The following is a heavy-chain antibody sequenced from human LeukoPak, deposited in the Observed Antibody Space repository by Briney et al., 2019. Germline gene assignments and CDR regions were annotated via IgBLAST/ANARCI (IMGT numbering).Heavy chain of an antibody. CDR3: ASDYYGSGSYRLDY. V-gene: IGHV3-33*01. CDR1: GFTFSTYG. Sequence: GRSLRLSCAASGFTFSTYGMHWVRQAPGKGLEWVAIIWFDGSNKYYADSVKGRFTISRDNSKNTLYLQMNSLRAEDTAVYYCASDYYGSGSYRLDYWGQGTLVTVSS. D-gene: IGHD3-10*01. CDR2: IWFDGSNK. J-gene: IGHJ4*02.